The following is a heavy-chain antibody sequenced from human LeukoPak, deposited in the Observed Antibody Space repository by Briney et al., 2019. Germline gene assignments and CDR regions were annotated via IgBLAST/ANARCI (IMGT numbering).Heavy chain of an antibody. CDR1: GFTFSSYA. CDR2: ISYDGSNK. V-gene: IGHV3-30*01. Sequence: PGRSLRLSCAASGFTFSSYAMHWVRQAPGKGLEWVAVISYDGSNKYYADSVKGRFTISRDNSKNTLYLQMDSLRAEDTAVYYCARESKDFWSGSYYFDYWGQGTLVTVSS. D-gene: IGHD3-3*01. J-gene: IGHJ4*02. CDR3: ARESKDFWSGSYYFDY.